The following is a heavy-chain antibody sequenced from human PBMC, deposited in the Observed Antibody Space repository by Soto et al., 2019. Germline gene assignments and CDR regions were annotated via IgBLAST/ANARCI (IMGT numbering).Heavy chain of an antibody. J-gene: IGHJ4*02. D-gene: IGHD3-10*01. CDR2: FDPEDGET. CDR3: ATSGSMLNYYGSGSYYGYKYYFDY. V-gene: IGHV1-24*01. CDR1: GYTLTELS. Sequence: ASVKVSCKVSGYTLTELSMHWVRQAPGKGLEWMGGFDPEDGETIYAQKFQGRVTMTEDTSTDTAYMGLSSLRSEDTAVYYCATSGSMLNYYGSGSYYGYKYYFDYWGQGTLVTVSS.